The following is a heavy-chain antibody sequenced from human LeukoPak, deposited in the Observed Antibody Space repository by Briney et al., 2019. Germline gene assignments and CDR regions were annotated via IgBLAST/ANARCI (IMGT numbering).Heavy chain of an antibody. Sequence: GASVKVSCKVSGYTVTELSMHWVRQSPGNGLEWMGGFHPEDGETIYAQKFQGRVTMTTDTSTSTAYMELRSLRSDDTAVYYCARDRDVLMVYATPTFPFDYWGQGTLVTVSS. CDR3: ARDRDVLMVYATPTFPFDY. J-gene: IGHJ4*02. V-gene: IGHV1-24*01. CDR1: GYTVTELS. CDR2: FHPEDGET. D-gene: IGHD2-8*01.